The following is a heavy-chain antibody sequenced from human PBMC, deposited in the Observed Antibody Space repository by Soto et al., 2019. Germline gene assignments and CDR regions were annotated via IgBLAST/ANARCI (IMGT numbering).Heavy chain of an antibody. CDR1: GGSVNSHA. CDR2: IIPMFGTP. CDR3: ARSRNVAEFNDYGGNYHGFDI. Sequence: QVQLEQSGAEVKKAGSSVKVSCKAFGGSVNSHAISWVRQAPGQGLAWMGGIIPMFGTPTYAQRFQAGVTIRADESTSTVYLDLSSLRSEDTAMYYCARSRNVAEFNDYGGNYHGFDIWGQGTMVTVSS. D-gene: IGHD4-17*01. V-gene: IGHV1-69*01. J-gene: IGHJ3*02.